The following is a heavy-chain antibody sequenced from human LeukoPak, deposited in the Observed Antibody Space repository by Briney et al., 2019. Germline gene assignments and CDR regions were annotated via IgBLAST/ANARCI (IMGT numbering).Heavy chain of an antibody. CDR3: AKLGWGEWSNDAFDF. Sequence: GGSLRLSCAASGFTFNSYAMSWVRQAPGKGLKWVSTISDRGTDTYYADSVKGRFTISRDNCKSTLYLQMNTLRAEDTAVYYCAKLGWGEWSNDAFDFWGRGAMVTVSS. V-gene: IGHV3-23*01. J-gene: IGHJ3*01. CDR2: ISDRGTDT. D-gene: IGHD3-16*01. CDR1: GFTFNSYA.